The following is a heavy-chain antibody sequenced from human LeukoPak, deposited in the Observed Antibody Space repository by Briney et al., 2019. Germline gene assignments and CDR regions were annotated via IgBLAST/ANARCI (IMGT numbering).Heavy chain of an antibody. Sequence: PGGSLRLSCAVSGFTFNTYGIHWVCQTPGKGLEWVALISYDGSNKYYADSVKGRFTISRDNSKNTLYLQMDSLRAEDTAVYYCARGRSSGWYEFVGQFDYWGQGTLVTVSS. D-gene: IGHD6-19*01. CDR1: GFTFNTYG. CDR2: ISYDGSNK. V-gene: IGHV3-30*03. CDR3: ARGRSSGWYEFVGQFDY. J-gene: IGHJ4*02.